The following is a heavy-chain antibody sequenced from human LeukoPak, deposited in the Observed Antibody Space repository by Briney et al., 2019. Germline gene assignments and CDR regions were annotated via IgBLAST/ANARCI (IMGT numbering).Heavy chain of an antibody. D-gene: IGHD3-22*01. CDR2: ISAYNGNT. J-gene: IGHJ4*02. CDR1: GYTFTSYG. CDR3: ARSDYYDSSGYYLSFAY. Sequence: GASVKVSCKASGYTFTSYGISWVRQAPGQGPEWMGWISAYNGNTNYAQKLHGRGTMTTDTSTSTAYMELRSMRSDDTAVYYCARSDYYDSSGYYLSFAYWGQGTLVTVSS. V-gene: IGHV1-18*01.